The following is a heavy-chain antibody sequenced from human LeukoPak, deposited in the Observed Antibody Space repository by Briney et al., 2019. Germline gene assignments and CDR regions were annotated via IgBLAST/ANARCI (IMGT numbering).Heavy chain of an antibody. V-gene: IGHV4-39*01. CDR1: GGSISRSLYY. CDR3: ARRPPALGAFDI. CDR2: IYYSDSGKM. J-gene: IGHJ3*02. Sequence: SETLSLTCTVSGGSISRSLYYWGWIRQSPGKGLGWIGSIYYSDSGKMYYNPSLKSRVTMSADTSKNQFSLRVSSVTAADTAVYYCARRPPALGAFDIWGQGTMVSVSS.